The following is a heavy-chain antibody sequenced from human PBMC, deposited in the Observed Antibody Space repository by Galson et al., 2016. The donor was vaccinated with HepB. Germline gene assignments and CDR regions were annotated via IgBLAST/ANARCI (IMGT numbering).Heavy chain of an antibody. CDR1: GFAFNDYV. D-gene: IGHD3-10*01. V-gene: IGHV3-33*01. CDR3: ARGPPHYYFGSGSYWSWFDP. J-gene: IGHJ5*02. Sequence: SLRLSCAVSGFAFNDYVMHWVRQAPGRGLEWVAIIWHDGSNSYYADFVEGRFTISRDNSKHSLFLQMNSLKTDDTAVYFCARGPPHYYFGSGSYWSWFDPWGQGTLVTVSS. CDR2: IWHDGSNS.